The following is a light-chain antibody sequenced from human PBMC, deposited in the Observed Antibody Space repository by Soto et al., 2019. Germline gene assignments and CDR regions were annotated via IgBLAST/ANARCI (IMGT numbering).Light chain of an antibody. V-gene: IGKV3-11*01. CDR1: QSVSSY. CDR2: DAS. CDR3: QHRSNWPPYT. Sequence: EIVLTQSPATLSLSPGERATLSFRASQSVSSYLAWYQQKPGQAPRLLIYDASNRATGIPARFSGSGSGTDFTLTISSLEPEDFAVYYCQHRSNWPPYTFGQGTKLEI. J-gene: IGKJ2*01.